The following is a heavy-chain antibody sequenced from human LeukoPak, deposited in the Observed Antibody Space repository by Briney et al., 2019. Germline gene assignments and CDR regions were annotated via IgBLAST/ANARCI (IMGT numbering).Heavy chain of an antibody. V-gene: IGHV4-61*05. D-gene: IGHD3-22*01. J-gene: IGHJ4*02. Sequence: KSSETLSLTCTVSGGSISSSSYYWGWIRQPPGKGLEWIGYIYYSGSTNYNPSLKSRVTISVDTSKNQFSLNLSSVTAADTAVYYCARSSGYYRNFDYWGQGTLVTVSS. CDR3: ARSSGYYRNFDY. CDR2: IYYSGST. CDR1: GGSISSSSYY.